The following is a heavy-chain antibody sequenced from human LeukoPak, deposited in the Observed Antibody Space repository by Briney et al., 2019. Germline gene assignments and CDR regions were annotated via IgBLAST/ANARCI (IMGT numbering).Heavy chain of an antibody. V-gene: IGHV4-61*02. CDR3: ARSGLYCCGGSCRNWFDP. Sequence: PSETLSLTCTVSGGSISSGSYYWSWIRQPAGKGLEWIGRIYTSGSTNYNPSLKSRVTISVDTSKNQFSLKLSSVTAADTAVHYWARSGLYCCGGSCRNWFDPWGQGTLVTVSS. CDR2: IYTSGST. D-gene: IGHD2-15*01. CDR1: GGSISSGSYY. J-gene: IGHJ5*02.